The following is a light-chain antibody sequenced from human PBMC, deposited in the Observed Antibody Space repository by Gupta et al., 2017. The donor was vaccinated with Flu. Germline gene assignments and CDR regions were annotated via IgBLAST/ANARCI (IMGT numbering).Light chain of an antibody. CDR1: SSDVGGYNY. CDR3: SSYTSSSTLWV. V-gene: IGLV2-14*01. J-gene: IGLJ3*02. CDR2: EVS. Sequence: SALTQPASESGSPGQTITISCTGTSSDVGGYNYVSWYQQHPGKAPKLMIYEVSNRPSGVSNRFSGSKSGNTASLTIAGLQAEDEADYYCSSYTSSSTLWVFGGGTKLTVL.